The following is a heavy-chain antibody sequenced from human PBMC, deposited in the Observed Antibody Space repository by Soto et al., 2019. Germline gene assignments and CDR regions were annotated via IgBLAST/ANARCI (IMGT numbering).Heavy chain of an antibody. CDR3: ASMYSSSWYRGFDY. CDR2: INHSGST. Sequence: NPSETLSLTCAVYGGSFSGYYWSWIRQPPGKGLEWIGEINHSGSTNYNPSLKSRVTISVDTSKNQFSLKLSSVTAADTAVYYCASMYSSSWYRGFDYWGQGTLVTVSS. V-gene: IGHV4-34*01. D-gene: IGHD6-13*01. CDR1: GGSFSGYY. J-gene: IGHJ4*02.